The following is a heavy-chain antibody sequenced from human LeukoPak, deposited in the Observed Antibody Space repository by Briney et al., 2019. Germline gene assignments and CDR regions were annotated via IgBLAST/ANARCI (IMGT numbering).Heavy chain of an antibody. CDR2: INPNSGGT. J-gene: IGHJ6*04. CDR3: ARVETTVTTMDV. CDR1: GYTFTSYG. D-gene: IGHD4-17*01. V-gene: IGHV1-2*02. Sequence: ASVKVSCKASGYTFTSYGISWVRQAPGQGLEWMGWINPNSGGTNYAQKFQGRVTMTRDTSISTAYMELSRLRSDHTAVYYCARVETTVTTMDVWGKGTTVTVSS.